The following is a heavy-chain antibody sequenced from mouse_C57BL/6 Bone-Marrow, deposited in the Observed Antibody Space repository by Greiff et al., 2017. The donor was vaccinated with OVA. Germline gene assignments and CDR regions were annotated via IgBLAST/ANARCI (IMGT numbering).Heavy chain of an antibody. V-gene: IGHV1-59*01. CDR3: AAGAY. CDR2: IDPSDSYT. CDR1: GYTFTSYW. Sequence: QVQLQQPGAELVRPGTSVKLSCKASGYTFTSYWMHWVKQRPGQGLEWIGVIDPSDSYTNYNQKFKGKATLTVDTSSSTAYMQLNSLTSEDSAVYYCAAGAYWGQGTLVTVSA. J-gene: IGHJ3*01.